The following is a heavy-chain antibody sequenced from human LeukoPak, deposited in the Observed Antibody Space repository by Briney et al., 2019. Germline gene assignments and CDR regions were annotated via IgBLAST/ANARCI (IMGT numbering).Heavy chain of an antibody. J-gene: IGHJ3*02. D-gene: IGHD3-22*01. CDR2: IYYSGST. CDR3: ARQLDTYYYDSSGYYYRGAFDI. CDR1: GGFISSYY. V-gene: IGHV4-59*08. Sequence: SETLSLTCTVSGGFISSYYWSWIRQPPGKGLEWIGYIYYSGSTNYNPSLKSRVTISVDTSKNQFSLKLSSVTAADTAVYYCARQLDTYYYDSSGYYYRGAFDIRGQGTMVTVSS.